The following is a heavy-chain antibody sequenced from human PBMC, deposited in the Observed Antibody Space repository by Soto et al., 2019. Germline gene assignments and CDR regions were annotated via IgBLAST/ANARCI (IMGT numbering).Heavy chain of an antibody. CDR3: AKGRSYYYYYGVDV. CDR1: GFSFGTYA. V-gene: IGHV3-30*04. CDR2: ISYDGRDK. Sequence: GGSLRLSCAASGFSFGTYAMYWVRQAPGKGLEWVAVISYDGRDKYYADSVKGRFTVSRDNAKNTLYLQMNSLRAEDTALYYCAKGRSYYYYYGVDVWGQGTTVTVSS. J-gene: IGHJ6*02.